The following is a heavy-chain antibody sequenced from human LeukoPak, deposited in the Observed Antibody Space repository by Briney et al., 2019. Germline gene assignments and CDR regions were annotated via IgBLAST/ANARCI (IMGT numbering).Heavy chain of an antibody. J-gene: IGHJ3*02. CDR2: IRTAGNK. CDR1: GFTFSSYD. V-gene: IGHV3-13*01. Sequence: GGSLTLSCAASGFTFSSYDMHWVRQATGKGLEWVAAIRTAGNKYYQGSVKGRFTISKENAKSSLYLQMNSLRAGDTAVCYCARAGLAYDSSGYYLRDDAFDIWGQGTMVTVSS. D-gene: IGHD3-22*01. CDR3: ARAGLAYDSSGYYLRDDAFDI.